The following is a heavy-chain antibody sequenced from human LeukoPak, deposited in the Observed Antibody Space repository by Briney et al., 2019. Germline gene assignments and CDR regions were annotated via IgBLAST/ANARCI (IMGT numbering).Heavy chain of an antibody. CDR3: ARGQVGAADY. V-gene: IGHV3-21*01. J-gene: IGHJ4*02. D-gene: IGHD1-26*01. Sequence: VGSLRLSCAASGFTFSSYSMNWVRQAPGKGLEWVSSISSSSSYIYYADSVKGRFTISRDNAKNSLYLQMNSLRAEDTAVYYCARGQVGAADYWGQGTLVTVSS. CDR2: ISSSSSYI. CDR1: GFTFSSYS.